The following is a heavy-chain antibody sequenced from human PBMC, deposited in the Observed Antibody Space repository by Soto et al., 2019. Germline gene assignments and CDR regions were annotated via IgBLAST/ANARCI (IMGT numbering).Heavy chain of an antibody. CDR1: GAAISGFD. CDR3: VRDGKKTLRDWFDP. CDR2: IYATGTT. J-gene: IGHJ5*02. Sequence: ETLSLTCTVSGAAISGFDWSWIRKSAGKGLEWIGRIYATGTTDYNTSLNRRVMMSVDTSKKQFSLKLRSVTAADTAVYYCVRDGKKTLRDWFDPWGQGISVTVSS. D-gene: IGHD1-1*01. V-gene: IGHV4-4*07.